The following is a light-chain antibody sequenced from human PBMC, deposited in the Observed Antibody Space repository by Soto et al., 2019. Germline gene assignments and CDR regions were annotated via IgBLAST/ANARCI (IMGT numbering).Light chain of an antibody. J-gene: IGLJ1*01. CDR1: KLGDKY. Sequence: SYELTQPPSVSVSPGQTASITCSGDKLGDKYACWYQQKPGQSPVLVIYQDSKRPSGIPERFSGSNSGNTATLTISGTQAMDEADYYCQAWDSSLYVFGTGTKPTVL. CDR3: QAWDSSLYV. CDR2: QDS. V-gene: IGLV3-1*01.